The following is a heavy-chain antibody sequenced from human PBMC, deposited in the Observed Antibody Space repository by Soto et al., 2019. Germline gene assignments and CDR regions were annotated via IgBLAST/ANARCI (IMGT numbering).Heavy chain of an antibody. CDR2: INGDGSEK. J-gene: IGHJ4*02. Sequence: GSLRLSCAASGFTFSTYWMSWVRQAPGKGLEWVANINGDGSEKYYVDSVKGRFTISRDNAKNSLYLQMNGLRAEDTAMYYCTRTLSVAGPDYWGQGTLVTVSS. CDR1: GFTFSTYW. CDR3: TRTLSVAGPDY. V-gene: IGHV3-7*03. D-gene: IGHD6-19*01.